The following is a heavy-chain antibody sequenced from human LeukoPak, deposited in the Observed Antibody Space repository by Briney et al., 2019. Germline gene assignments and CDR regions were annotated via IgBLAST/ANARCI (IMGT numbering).Heavy chain of an antibody. J-gene: IGHJ6*03. Sequence: GGSLRLSCAASGFTFSSYGMHWVRQAPGKGLEWVAFIRYDGSDKYYADSVKGRFTISRDNSKNTVYLQMNSLRAEDRAVYYCAKVGSNSPPPDNYMDVWGKGTTVTVSS. CDR3: AKVGSNSPPPDNYMDV. D-gene: IGHD6-13*01. CDR1: GFTFSSYG. V-gene: IGHV3-30*02. CDR2: IRYDGSDK.